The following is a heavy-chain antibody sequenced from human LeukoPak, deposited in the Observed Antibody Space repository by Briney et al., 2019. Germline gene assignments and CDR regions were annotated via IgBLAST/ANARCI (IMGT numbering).Heavy chain of an antibody. CDR1: GGSITRYY. CDR3: ARVTGYVMEDYFDY. Sequence: NSSETLSLTCTVSGGSITRYYWSWIRQPPGKGLEWVGYIYYSGSTNYNPSLKSRVSISVDTSKNQFSLKLSSVTAADTAIYYCARVTGYVMEDYFDYWGQGTLVTVSS. D-gene: IGHD6-13*01. J-gene: IGHJ4*02. V-gene: IGHV4-59*01. CDR2: IYYSGST.